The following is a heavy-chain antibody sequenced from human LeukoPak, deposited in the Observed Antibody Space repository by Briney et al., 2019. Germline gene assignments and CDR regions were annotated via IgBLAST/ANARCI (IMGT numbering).Heavy chain of an antibody. CDR3: ARHSRSGYSGYENAFDI. CDR1: SRSTTSSSYY. CDR2: LYDSGST. Sequence: SQSLSLTCTLSSRSTTSSSYYWAWIRQPPGKGPEWIGNLYDSGSTHDNPSLRSRVTIAADTSKNQFSLKLSSVTAADTAVYYCARHSRSGYSGYENAFDIWGQGTMVTVSS. D-gene: IGHD5-12*01. J-gene: IGHJ3*02. V-gene: IGHV4-39*01.